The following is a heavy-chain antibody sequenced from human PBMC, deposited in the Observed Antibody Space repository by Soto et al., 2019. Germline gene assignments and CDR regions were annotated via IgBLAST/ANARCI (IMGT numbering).Heavy chain of an antibody. Sequence: GGSLRLCCAASGFTFANCAMNWVRQAPGKGLEWVSAISANSGNIYYADSVKGRFTISRDNSKNTLYLQMNSLRAEDTAIYYCAKFPSLFCSGTSCRVFDYWGQGTQVTVSS. J-gene: IGHJ4*02. CDR2: ISANSGNI. D-gene: IGHD2-2*01. V-gene: IGHV3-23*01. CDR1: GFTFANCA. CDR3: AKFPSLFCSGTSCRVFDY.